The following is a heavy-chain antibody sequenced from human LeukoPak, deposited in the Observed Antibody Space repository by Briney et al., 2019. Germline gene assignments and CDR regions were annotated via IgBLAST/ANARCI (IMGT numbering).Heavy chain of an antibody. CDR1: GFTFSSYS. CDR3: ASERCSSTSCYSSFDY. V-gene: IGHV3-21*01. Sequence: GGSLRLSCAASGFTFSSYSMNWVRQAPGKGLEGVSSISSRSSYIYYADSVKGRFTISRDNAKNSPYLQMNSLRAEATAVYYCASERCSSTSCYSSFDYWGQGTLVTVSS. D-gene: IGHD2-2*01. CDR2: ISSRSSYI. J-gene: IGHJ4*02.